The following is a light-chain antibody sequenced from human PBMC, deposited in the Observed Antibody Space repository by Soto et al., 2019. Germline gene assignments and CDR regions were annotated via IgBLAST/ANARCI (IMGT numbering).Light chain of an antibody. J-gene: IGKJ5*01. CDR2: AAS. CDR3: QQTYVTPLT. CDR1: QSITNY. V-gene: IGKV1-39*01. Sequence: DIQMTQSPSSLSASVRDRVTITCRASQSITNYLSWYQQKPGKAPKLLIYAASSLQSGVPSRFSGSGSGTDFTLTISNLQPEDFATYYCQQTYVTPLTCVQGTRLEIK.